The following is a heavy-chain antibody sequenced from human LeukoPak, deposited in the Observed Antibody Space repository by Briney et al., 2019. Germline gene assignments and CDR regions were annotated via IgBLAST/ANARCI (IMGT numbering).Heavy chain of an antibody. V-gene: IGHV1-69*01. Sequence: SVKVSCKASGGTFSSYAISWVRQAPGQGLEWMGGIIPIFGTANYAQKFQGRVTITADESTSTAYMELSSLRSEDTAVYYCARDCRIAAAVGCDWGQGTLVTVSS. D-gene: IGHD6-13*01. CDR2: IIPIFGTA. CDR1: GGTFSSYA. CDR3: ARDCRIAAAVGCD. J-gene: IGHJ4*02.